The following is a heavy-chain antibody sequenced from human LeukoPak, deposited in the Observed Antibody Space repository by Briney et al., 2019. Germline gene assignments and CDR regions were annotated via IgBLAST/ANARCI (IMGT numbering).Heavy chain of an antibody. CDR2: INSDGSST. CDR3: AKDRVSYCGGDCFFEFDI. CDR1: GFTFTRYW. J-gene: IGHJ3*02. V-gene: IGHV3-74*01. Sequence: TGGSLRLSCAASGFTFTRYWMYWVRQAPGKGLVWVSRINSDGSSTSYADSVKGRFTISRDNSKNTLYLQMNSLRAEDTAVYYCAKDRVSYCGGDCFFEFDIWGQGTMVTVSS. D-gene: IGHD2-21*02.